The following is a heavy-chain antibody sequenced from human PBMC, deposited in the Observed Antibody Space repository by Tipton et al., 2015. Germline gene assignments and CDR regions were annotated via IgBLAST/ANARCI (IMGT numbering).Heavy chain of an antibody. J-gene: IGHJ4*02. V-gene: IGHV3-21*06. CDR3: VRDGDAYNFDY. CDR1: GFSFSAHI. Sequence: SLRLSCLAAGFSFSAHIMSWVRQAPGKGLEWVSTIADAYIKYADAVKGRFTISRDNGKDSLFLQMSSLRAEDTAVYYCVRDGDAYNFDYWGQGTLVTVSS. D-gene: IGHD5-24*01. CDR2: IADAYI.